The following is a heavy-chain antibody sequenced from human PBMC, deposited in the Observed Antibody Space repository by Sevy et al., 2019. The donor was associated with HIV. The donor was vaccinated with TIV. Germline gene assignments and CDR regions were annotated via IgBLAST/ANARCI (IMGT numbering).Heavy chain of an antibody. CDR3: ARAPVRSSWGIPRGIDY. D-gene: IGHD6-13*01. CDR2: IKQDGSEK. CDR1: GFTFSTYW. V-gene: IGHV3-7*01. J-gene: IGHJ4*02. Sequence: GGSLRLSCAASGFTFSTYWMTWVRQAPGKGLEWVANIKQDGSEKYYTESVKGRLTVPRDNTKNTLYMELNSLRAEDTGIYYCARAPVRSSWGIPRGIDYWGQGTLVTVSS.